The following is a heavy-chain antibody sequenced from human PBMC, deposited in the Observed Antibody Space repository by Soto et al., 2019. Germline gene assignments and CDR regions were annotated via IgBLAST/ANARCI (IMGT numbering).Heavy chain of an antibody. V-gene: IGHV1-18*01. CDR2: ISAYNGNT. Sequence: QVQLVQSGAEVKKPGASVKVSCKASGYTFTSYGISWVRQAPGQGLEGMGWISAYNGNTNYAQKLQGRVTITTDTSTSTAYMELRSLRSNDTAVYYCATDPHSGSYYVPTDYWGQGTLVTVSS. CDR1: GYTFTSYG. CDR3: ATDPHSGSYYVPTDY. J-gene: IGHJ4*02. D-gene: IGHD1-26*01.